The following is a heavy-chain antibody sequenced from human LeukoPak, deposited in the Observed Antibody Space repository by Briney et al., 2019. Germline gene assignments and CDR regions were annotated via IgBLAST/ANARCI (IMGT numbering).Heavy chain of an antibody. Sequence: GESLKISCKGSGYSFTSYWIGWVRQMPGKGLEWMGIIYPGDSDTRYSPSFQGQVTISADKSISTAYLQWSSLKASDTAMYYCARVVSSTLDYYYGMDVWGQGTTVTVSS. CDR3: ARVVSSTLDYYYGMDV. J-gene: IGHJ6*02. CDR2: IYPGDSDT. CDR1: GYSFTSYW. D-gene: IGHD6-13*01. V-gene: IGHV5-51*01.